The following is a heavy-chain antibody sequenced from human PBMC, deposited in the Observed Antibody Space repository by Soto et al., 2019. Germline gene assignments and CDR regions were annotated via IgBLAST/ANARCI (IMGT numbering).Heavy chain of an antibody. J-gene: IGHJ4*02. Sequence: SETLSLTCTVSGGSISSGGYYWSWIRQHPGKGLEWIGYIYYSGSTYYNPSLKSRVTISVDTSKNQFSLKLSSVTAADTAVYYCATYYERGYYFDYWGQGTLVTVSS. CDR1: GGSISSGGYY. CDR2: IYYSGST. CDR3: ATYYERGYYFDY. V-gene: IGHV4-31*03. D-gene: IGHD3-22*01.